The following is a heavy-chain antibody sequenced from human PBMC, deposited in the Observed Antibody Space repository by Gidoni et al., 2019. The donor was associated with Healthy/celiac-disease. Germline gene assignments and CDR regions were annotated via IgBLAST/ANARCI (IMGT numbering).Heavy chain of an antibody. CDR2: INHSGST. J-gene: IGHJ4*02. D-gene: IGHD5-18*01. V-gene: IGHV4-34*01. CDR1: GGSFSGYY. Sequence: QVQLQQWGAGLFKPSETLSLPCAVYGGSFSGYYWGCIRQPPGTGLEWIGEINHSGSTNYNPSLKSRVTISVDTSKNQFSLKLSSVTAADTAVYYCARGGYSYGLDYWGQGTLVTVSS. CDR3: ARGGYSYGLDY.